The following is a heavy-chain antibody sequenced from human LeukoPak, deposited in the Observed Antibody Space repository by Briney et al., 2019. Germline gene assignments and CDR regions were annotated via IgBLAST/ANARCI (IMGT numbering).Heavy chain of an antibody. V-gene: IGHV4-34*01. J-gene: IGHJ4*02. CDR2: INHSGST. CDR3: ARGLYYDSSGP. CDR1: GGSFSGYY. Sequence: SETLSLTCAVYGGSFSGYYWSWVRQPPGKGLGWIGEINHSGSTNYNPSLKSRVTISVDTSKNQFSLKLSSVTAADTAVYYCARGLYYDSSGPWGQGTLVTVSS. D-gene: IGHD3-22*01.